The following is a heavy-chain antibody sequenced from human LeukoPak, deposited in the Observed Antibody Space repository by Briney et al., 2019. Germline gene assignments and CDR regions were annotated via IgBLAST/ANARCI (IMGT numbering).Heavy chain of an antibody. CDR3: AGYGSKALGY. J-gene: IGHJ4*02. D-gene: IGHD3-16*01. V-gene: IGHV3-7*03. Sequence: GGSLRLSCAASGFTFSSHWMTWIRQAPGKGLEWVASIKKDVDERYYVDSVKGRFTISRDNAKNSLYLHMNSLRAEDTAVYYCAGYGSKALGYWGQGTVVTVSP. CDR1: GFTFSSHW. CDR2: IKKDVDER.